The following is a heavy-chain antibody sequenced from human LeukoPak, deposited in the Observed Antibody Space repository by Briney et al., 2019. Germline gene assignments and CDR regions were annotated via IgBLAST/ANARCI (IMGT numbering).Heavy chain of an antibody. D-gene: IGHD3-22*01. V-gene: IGHV4-30-2*01. CDR2: IYHSGST. Sequence: SETLSLTCAVSGGSISSGGYSWSWIRQPPGKGLEWIGYIYHSGSTYYNPSLKSRVTISVDRSKNQFSLKLSSVTAADTAVYYCVGSSGYYYDYWGQGTLVTVSS. CDR1: GGSISSGGYS. J-gene: IGHJ4*02. CDR3: VGSSGYYYDY.